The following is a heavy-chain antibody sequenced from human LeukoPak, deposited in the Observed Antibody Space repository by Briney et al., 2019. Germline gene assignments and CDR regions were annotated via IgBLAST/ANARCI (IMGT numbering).Heavy chain of an antibody. CDR2: INPDSGSS. CDR1: GYTFSAFY. Sequence: GASVKVSCKASGYTFSAFYMHWVRQAPGQGPEWMGWINPDSGSSEYGQKFQGRVTFASDTSSTAIYMEVRSLKSDDTAVYYCARDMTGGIWARATSFDHWGQGTLVTVSS. J-gene: IGHJ4*02. V-gene: IGHV1-2*02. D-gene: IGHD1-14*01. CDR3: ARDMTGGIWARATSFDH.